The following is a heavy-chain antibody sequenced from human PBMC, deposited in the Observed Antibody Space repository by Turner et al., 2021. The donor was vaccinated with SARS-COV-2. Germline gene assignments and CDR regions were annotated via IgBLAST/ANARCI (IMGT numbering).Heavy chain of an antibody. CDR1: GGSISSSSYY. V-gene: IGHV4-39*01. Sequence: QLQLLESGPGLVNPSENLSLTCTVSGGSISSSSYYWGWTRQPPGKGLEWIGSIYYSGSTDYNPSLKSRVNISVDTSKNQFSLKLSSVTAADTAVFYCARGPPKGWYVPVFDYWGQGTLVTVSS. CDR2: IYYSGST. J-gene: IGHJ4*02. CDR3: ARGPPKGWYVPVFDY. D-gene: IGHD6-19*01.